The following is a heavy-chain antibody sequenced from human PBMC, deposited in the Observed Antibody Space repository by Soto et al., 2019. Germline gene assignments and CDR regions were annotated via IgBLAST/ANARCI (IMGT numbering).Heavy chain of an antibody. CDR2: MNPNSGNT. V-gene: IGHV1-8*01. CDR3: AREKSYGMDV. Sequence: QVQLVQSGAEVKKPGASVKVACKAYGYTFTSYDINWVRRATGQGLEWMGWMNPNSGNTGYAQKFQGRVTMTRNTSISTAYMELSSLRSEDTAEYYCAREKSYGMDVWGQGTTVTLTS. CDR1: GYTFTSYD. J-gene: IGHJ6*02.